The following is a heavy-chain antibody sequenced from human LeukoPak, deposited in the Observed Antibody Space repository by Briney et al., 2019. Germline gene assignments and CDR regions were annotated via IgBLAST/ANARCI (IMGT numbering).Heavy chain of an antibody. J-gene: IGHJ4*02. CDR2: ISAEGDIQ. CDR1: GFTFSSYD. CDR3: TRDMIRGVPDYIDY. Sequence: GGSLRLSCAASGFTFSSYDVNWVRQAPGKGLEWVAAISAEGDIQIYLDSVMGRFTISRDNSKSTLYLQMNSLRIEDTGFYYCTRDMIRGVPDYIDYWGQGTLVTVSS. D-gene: IGHD3-10*01. V-gene: IGHV3-30-3*01.